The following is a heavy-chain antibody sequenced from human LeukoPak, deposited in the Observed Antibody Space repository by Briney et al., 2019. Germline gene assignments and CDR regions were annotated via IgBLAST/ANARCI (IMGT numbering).Heavy chain of an antibody. CDR2: IYYSGST. V-gene: IGHV4-59*12. J-gene: IGHJ4*02. D-gene: IGHD4-17*01. Sequence: SETLSLTCTVSGGSISDYNWNWIRQPPGKGLEWIGSIYYSGSTYHNPSLKSRVTISVDTSKNQFSLKLSSVTAADTAVYCCARGGDYQYFDYWGQGALVTVSS. CDR3: ARGGDYQYFDY. CDR1: GGSISDYN.